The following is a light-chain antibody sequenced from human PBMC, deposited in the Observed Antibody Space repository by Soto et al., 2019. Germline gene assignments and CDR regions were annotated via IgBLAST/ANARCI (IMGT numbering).Light chain of an antibody. Sequence: ELVLTQSPGTLSLSPGERSTLSCRASQGVSSSYLAWYQQKPGQAPRLLIYGASSRATGIPDRFSGSGSGTDFTLTISSLEPEDFAVYYCQQYNNWPITFGQGTRREIK. V-gene: IGKV3-20*01. J-gene: IGKJ5*01. CDR2: GAS. CDR1: QGVSSSY. CDR3: QQYNNWPIT.